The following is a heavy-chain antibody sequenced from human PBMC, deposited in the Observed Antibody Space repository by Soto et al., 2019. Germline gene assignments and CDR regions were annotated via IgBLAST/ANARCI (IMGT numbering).Heavy chain of an antibody. CDR2: IYYSGST. CDR3: ARAVAATLEFGP. D-gene: IGHD2-15*01. CDR1: GGSISSGDYY. Sequence: SETLSLTCTVSGGSISSGDYYWSWIRQPPGKGLEWIGYIYYSGSTYYNPSLKSRVTISVDTSKNQFSLKLSSVTAADTAVYYCARAVAATLEFGPWGQGTLVTVSS. J-gene: IGHJ5*02. V-gene: IGHV4-30-4*01.